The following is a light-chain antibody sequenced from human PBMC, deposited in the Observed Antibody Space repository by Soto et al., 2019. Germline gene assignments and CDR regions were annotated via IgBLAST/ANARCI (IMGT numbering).Light chain of an antibody. Sequence: EIVMTQSPGTLSVSPGERATLSCRASQNVFSNVAWYQQRPGQPPRLLISGASTRATGVSARFSASGSGTDFTLTITSLQSEDFAVYYCQQYNLWPPITFGQGTRLDIK. CDR2: GAS. CDR3: QQYNLWPPIT. CDR1: QNVFSN. V-gene: IGKV3-15*01. J-gene: IGKJ5*01.